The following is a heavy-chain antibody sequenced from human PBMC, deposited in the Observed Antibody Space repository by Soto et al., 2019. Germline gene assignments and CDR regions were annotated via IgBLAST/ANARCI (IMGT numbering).Heavy chain of an antibody. V-gene: IGHV2-70*01. Sequence: SGPTLVNPTQILTLTCTFSGFSLSTSGMCVTWIRQPPGKALEWLALIDWDDDEYYSTYLKTRLTISKDTSKNQVVLTMTSMDPVDTATYYCARTTTVRGLITRYYYYGMDVRGQGTTVTVSS. D-gene: IGHD3-10*01. CDR2: IDWDDDE. J-gene: IGHJ6*02. CDR1: GFSLSTSGMC. CDR3: ARTTTVRGLITRYYYYGMDV.